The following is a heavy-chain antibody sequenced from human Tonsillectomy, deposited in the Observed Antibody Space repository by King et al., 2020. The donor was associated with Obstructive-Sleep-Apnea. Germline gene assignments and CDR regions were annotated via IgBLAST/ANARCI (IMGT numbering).Heavy chain of an antibody. CDR2: IYYSGST. Sequence: QLQLQESGPGLVKPSETLSLTCTVSGGSISSSSYYWGWIRQPPGKGLEWIGSIYYSGSTYYNPSLKSRVTMSVDTSKSQFSLKLSSVTAADTAVYYCARDPKAAPYFDYDLDFDYWGQGTLVTVSS. CDR3: ARDPKAAPYFDYDLDFDY. J-gene: IGHJ4*02. CDR1: GGSISSSSYY. V-gene: IGHV4-39*07. D-gene: IGHD3-9*01.